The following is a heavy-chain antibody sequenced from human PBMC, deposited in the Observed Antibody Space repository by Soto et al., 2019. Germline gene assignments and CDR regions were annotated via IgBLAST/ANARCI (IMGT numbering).Heavy chain of an antibody. CDR2: IRSNSAGGTT. CDR3: ATDTRYNWTHVDY. D-gene: IGHD1-20*01. CDR1: GLTFSNAC. Sequence: EVQLVESGGGLIKPGGSLRLSCAASGLTFSNACMNWLRQAPGEGLEWLGRIRSNSAGGTTDYAAPVTGRFTISRDDSKNMIYLQMDSLKTEDTAVYYCATDTRYNWTHVDYWGPGTLVIVAS. J-gene: IGHJ4*02. V-gene: IGHV3-15*01.